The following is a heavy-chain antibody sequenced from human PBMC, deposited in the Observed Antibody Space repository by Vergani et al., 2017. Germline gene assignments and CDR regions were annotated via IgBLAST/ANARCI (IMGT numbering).Heavy chain of an antibody. CDR1: GFTFDDYT. CDR2: ISGSGGST. Sequence: EVQLVESGGVVVQPGGSLRLSCAASGFTFDDYTMHWVRQAPGKGLEWVSAISGSGGSTYYADSVKGRFTISRDNSKNTLYLQMNSLRAEDTAVYYCAKGHIIVGATFAHYWGQGTLVTVSS. J-gene: IGHJ4*02. D-gene: IGHD1-26*01. V-gene: IGHV3-23*04. CDR3: AKGHIIVGATFAHY.